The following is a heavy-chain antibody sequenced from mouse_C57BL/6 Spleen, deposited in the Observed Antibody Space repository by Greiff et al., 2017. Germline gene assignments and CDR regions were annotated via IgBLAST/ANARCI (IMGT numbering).Heavy chain of an antibody. CDR3: AENGAGREGYYFGR. V-gene: IGHV2-5*01. J-gene: IGHJ2*01. Sequence: QVQLQQSGPGLVQPSQSLSITCTVSGFSLTSYGVHWVRQSPGKGLEWLGVIWRGGSTDYNAAFMSRLSVTKDNSKSQVFFKMNSLQADDTAIYYCAENGAGREGYYFGRWGEGTTPTDSS. D-gene: IGHD3-3*01. CDR2: IWRGGST. CDR1: GFSLTSYG.